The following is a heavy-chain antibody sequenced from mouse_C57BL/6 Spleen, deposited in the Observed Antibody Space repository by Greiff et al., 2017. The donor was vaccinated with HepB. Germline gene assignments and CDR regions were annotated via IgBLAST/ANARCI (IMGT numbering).Heavy chain of an antibody. D-gene: IGHD1-1*01. CDR1: GFTFSDYY. CDR3: ARHPSITTVVAWYFDV. V-gene: IGHV5-12*01. J-gene: IGHJ1*03. CDR2: ISNGGGST. Sequence: EVMLVESGGGLVQPGGSLKLSCAASGFTFSDYYMYWVRQTPEKRLEWVAYISNGGGSTYYPDTVKGRFTISRDNAKNTLYLQMSRLKSEDTAMYYCARHPSITTVVAWYFDVWGTGTTVTVSS.